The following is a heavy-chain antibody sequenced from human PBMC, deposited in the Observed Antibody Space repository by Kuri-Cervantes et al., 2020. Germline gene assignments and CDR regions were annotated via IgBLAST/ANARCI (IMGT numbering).Heavy chain of an antibody. J-gene: IGHJ4*02. CDR3: AKGSGSRADKYYYDQTGDSQAPFDY. V-gene: IGHV3-30-3*01. CDR2: ISYDGSNK. D-gene: IGHD3-22*01. Sequence: GGSLRLSCAASGFTFSSYAMHWVRQAPGKGLEWVAVISYDGSNKYYADSVKGRFTISRDNSKNTLYLQMNSLTVDDTADYYCAKGSGSRADKYYYDQTGDSQAPFDYWGQGTLVTVSS. CDR1: GFTFSSYA.